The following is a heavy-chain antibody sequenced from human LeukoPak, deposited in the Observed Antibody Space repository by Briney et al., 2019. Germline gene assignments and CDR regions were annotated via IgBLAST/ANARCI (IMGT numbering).Heavy chain of an antibody. V-gene: IGHV4-30-4*08. CDR3: AREPDYAAYMDV. J-gene: IGHJ6*03. CDR1: GGSISSGDYY. Sequence: SETLSLTCTVSGGSISSGDYYWSWIRQPPGKGLEWIGYIYYSGSTYYNPSLKSRVTISVDTSKNQLSLKLSSVTAADTAVYYCAREPDYAAYMDVWGKGTTVTVSS. CDR2: IYYSGST. D-gene: IGHD4-17*01.